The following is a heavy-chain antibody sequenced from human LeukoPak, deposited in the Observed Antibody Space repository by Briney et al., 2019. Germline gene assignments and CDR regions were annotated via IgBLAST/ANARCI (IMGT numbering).Heavy chain of an antibody. Sequence: PGGSLRLSCTASGFTFNNNAMSWVRQAPGKGLEWVSTISGSGGSTYYADSVKGRFTISRDSSKDTLCLQMNNLRAEDTAVYYCAKAPPSSWYLIDYWGQGTLVTVSS. V-gene: IGHV3-23*01. CDR3: AKAPPSSWYLIDY. CDR2: ISGSGGST. CDR1: GFTFNNNA. J-gene: IGHJ4*02. D-gene: IGHD6-13*01.